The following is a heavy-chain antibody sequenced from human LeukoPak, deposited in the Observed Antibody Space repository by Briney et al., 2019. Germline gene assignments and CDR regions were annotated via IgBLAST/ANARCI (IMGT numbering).Heavy chain of an antibody. CDR1: GFTFSSYE. D-gene: IGHD6-6*01. CDR3: ARRGSSGGGYFDY. CDR2: ISSSGSTI. V-gene: IGHV3-48*03. J-gene: IGHJ4*02. Sequence: PGGSLRLSCAASGFTFSSYEMNWVRQAPGKGLEWVSYISSSGSTIYYADSVKGRFTISRDNAKNSLYLQMNSLRAEDTAVYYCARRGSSGGGYFDYWGQGTLVTVSS.